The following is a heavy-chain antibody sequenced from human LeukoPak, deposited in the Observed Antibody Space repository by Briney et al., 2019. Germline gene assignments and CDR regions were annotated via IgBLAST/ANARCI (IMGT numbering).Heavy chain of an antibody. D-gene: IGHD6-19*01. CDR3: ARDMSSSGWYFDY. J-gene: IGHJ4*02. Sequence: GRSLRLSCAASGFTFSSSAIHWVRQAPGKGLEWVAVISCDGSDKYYADSVKGRFTISRDNSRNTLYLQMNSLRPEDTAVYYCARDMSSSGWYFDYWGQGTLVTVSS. CDR1: GFTFSSSA. V-gene: IGHV3-30-3*01. CDR2: ISCDGSDK.